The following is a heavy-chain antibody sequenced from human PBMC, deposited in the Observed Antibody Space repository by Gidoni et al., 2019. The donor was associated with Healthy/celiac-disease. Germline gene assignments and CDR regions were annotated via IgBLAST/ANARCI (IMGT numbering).Heavy chain of an antibody. CDR3: AKAYGDYVFNYYFDY. V-gene: IGHV3-9*01. CDR2: IGWNSGSV. Sequence: DVQLVESGGRLVQPGRSLRLSCAASGFTFDDYAMPWVRQVPGKGLEWGSGIGWNSGSVGYADSVKGRFTIARDNAKNSMYLQMNRLRAEETALYDCAKAYGDYVFNYYFDYWGQGTLVTVSS. J-gene: IGHJ4*02. CDR1: GFTFDDYA. D-gene: IGHD4-17*01.